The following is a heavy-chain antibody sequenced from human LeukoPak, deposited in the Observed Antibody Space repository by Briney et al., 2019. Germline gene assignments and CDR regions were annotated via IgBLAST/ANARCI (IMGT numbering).Heavy chain of an antibody. CDR2: ISYDGSNK. CDR3: AKIYSDGYCSSTSCYIAIDY. D-gene: IGHD2-2*01. CDR1: GFTFSSYG. Sequence: PGGSLRLSCAASGFTFSSYGMHWVPQAPGKGLEWVAVISYDGSNKYYADSVKGRFTISRDNSKDTLYLQMNSLRAEDTAVYYCAKIYSDGYCSSTSCYIAIDYWGQGTLVTVSS. J-gene: IGHJ4*02. V-gene: IGHV3-30*18.